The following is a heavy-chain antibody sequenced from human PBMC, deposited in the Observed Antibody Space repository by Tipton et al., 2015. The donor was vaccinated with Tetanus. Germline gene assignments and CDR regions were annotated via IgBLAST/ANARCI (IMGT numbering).Heavy chain of an antibody. CDR1: GDSISSGDFY. D-gene: IGHD3-10*01. Sequence: TLSLTCTVSGDSISSGDFYWSWIRQHPGKGLEWIGYISNSGSTYYNPSLKSRVTISVDTSQKQISLKVNSVTAADTAVYYCARDRGVRGGYYYYHGMDVWGQGTTVTVS. J-gene: IGHJ6*02. V-gene: IGHV4-31*03. CDR2: ISNSGST. CDR3: ARDRGVRGGYYYYHGMDV.